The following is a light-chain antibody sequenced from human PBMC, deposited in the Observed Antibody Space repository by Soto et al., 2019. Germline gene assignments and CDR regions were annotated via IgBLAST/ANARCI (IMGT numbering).Light chain of an antibody. J-gene: IGLJ3*02. CDR1: SSNIGDNT. V-gene: IGLV1-44*01. CDR2: TNN. Sequence: QSVLSQRPSASGSPGQRVTISCSGSSSNIGDNTVNWYKQLPGAASKLLIYTNNQRPAGAPDRISGSKSGTSASLAISGLQSEDEADYYCATWDDSLSGWVFGGGTKLTVL. CDR3: ATWDDSLSGWV.